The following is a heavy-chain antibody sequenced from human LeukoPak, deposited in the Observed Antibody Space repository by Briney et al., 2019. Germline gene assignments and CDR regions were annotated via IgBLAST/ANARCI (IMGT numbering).Heavy chain of an antibody. V-gene: IGHV4-31*03. CDR1: GGSISSGGYY. Sequence: SETLSLTCTVSGGSISSGGYYWSWIRQHPGTGLEWIGYIYYSGSTYYNPSLKSRVTISVDTSKNQFSLKLSSVTAADTAVYYCARNVATVTTDYFDYWGQGTLVTVSS. J-gene: IGHJ4*02. CDR2: IYYSGST. CDR3: ARNVATVTTDYFDY. D-gene: IGHD4-17*01.